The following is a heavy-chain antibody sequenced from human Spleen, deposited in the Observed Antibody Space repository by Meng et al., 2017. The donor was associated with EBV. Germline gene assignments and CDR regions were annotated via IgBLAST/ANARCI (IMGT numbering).Heavy chain of an antibody. D-gene: IGHD6-13*01. V-gene: IGHV2-5*02. J-gene: IGHJ4*02. CDR1: GFSLDTSGVA. CDR3: VHTSTPSSWQPDF. CDR2: IYWDDDK. Sequence: QITLKESGPALMKPTQTLALTCTFSGFSLDTSGVAVGLIRQPPGKPLEWLALIYWDDDKRYSPSLESRLTITRGPSRNQVVLRMTNVDPADTGTYFCVHTSTPSSWQPDFWGQGTLVTVSS.